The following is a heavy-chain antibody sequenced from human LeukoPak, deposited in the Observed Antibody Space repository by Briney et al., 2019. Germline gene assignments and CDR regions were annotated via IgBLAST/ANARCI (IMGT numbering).Heavy chain of an antibody. D-gene: IGHD1-1*01. V-gene: IGHV3-74*01. CDR2: MDPDRRTI. CDR1: GFAFSSYW. Sequence: GGSLRLSCEASGFAFSSYWMHWVRQAPGKGLEWVSRMDPDRRTIDYADSVKGRFTISRDNAKDTLYLQMSSLRDEDTAVYYCISDLCGRDGQWGRGTLVTVSS. J-gene: IGHJ4*02. CDR3: ISDLCGRDGQ.